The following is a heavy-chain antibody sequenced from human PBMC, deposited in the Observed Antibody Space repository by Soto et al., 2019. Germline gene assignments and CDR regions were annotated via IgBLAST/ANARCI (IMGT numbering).Heavy chain of an antibody. Sequence: EVQLVESGGGLVKPGGSLRLSCAASGFTFSSYSMNWVRQAPGKGLEWVSSISSSSSYIYYADSVKGRFTISRDNAKNSLYLQMNSLRAEDTAVYYCARVFAMVRGVIDYWGQGTLVTVSS. CDR3: ARVFAMVRGVIDY. J-gene: IGHJ4*02. D-gene: IGHD3-10*01. CDR1: GFTFSSYS. V-gene: IGHV3-21*01. CDR2: ISSSSSYI.